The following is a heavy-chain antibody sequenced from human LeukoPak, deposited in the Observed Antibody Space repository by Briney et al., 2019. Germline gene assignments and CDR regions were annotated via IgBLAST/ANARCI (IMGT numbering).Heavy chain of an antibody. CDR2: IYYSGST. J-gene: IGHJ4*02. CDR1: GGSISSYY. Sequence: PSETLSLTCAVYGGSISSYYWSWIRQPPGKGLEWIGYIYYSGSTNYNPSLKSRVTTSVDTSKNQFSLKLSSVTAADTAVYYCARAAGSGRPPDYWGQGTLVTVSS. D-gene: IGHD3-10*01. V-gene: IGHV4-59*01. CDR3: ARAAGSGRPPDY.